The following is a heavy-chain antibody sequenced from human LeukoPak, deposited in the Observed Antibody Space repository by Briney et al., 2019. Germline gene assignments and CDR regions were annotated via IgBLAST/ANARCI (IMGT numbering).Heavy chain of an antibody. CDR1: GYTFTSYD. D-gene: IGHD6-19*01. V-gene: IGHV1-8*03. CDR3: ARVAVAGTEYYYYYMDV. J-gene: IGHJ6*03. Sequence: GASVKVSCKASGYTFTSYDINWVRQASGQGLEWMGWMNPNSGNTGYAQKFQGRVTITRNTSISTAYMELSSLRSEDTAVYYCARVAVAGTEYYYYYMDVWGKGTTVTVSS. CDR2: MNPNSGNT.